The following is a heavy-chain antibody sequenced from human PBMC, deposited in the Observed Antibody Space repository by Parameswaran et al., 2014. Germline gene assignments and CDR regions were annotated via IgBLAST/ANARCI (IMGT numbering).Heavy chain of an antibody. Sequence: VRQMPGKGLEWVSAISGSGGSTYYADSVKGRFTISRDNSKNTLYLQMNSLRAEDTAVYYCAKVKAWELLRSPLDYWGQGTLVTVSS. J-gene: IGHJ4*02. CDR3: AKVKAWELLRSPLDY. D-gene: IGHD1-26*01. V-gene: IGHV3-23*01. CDR2: ISGSGGST.